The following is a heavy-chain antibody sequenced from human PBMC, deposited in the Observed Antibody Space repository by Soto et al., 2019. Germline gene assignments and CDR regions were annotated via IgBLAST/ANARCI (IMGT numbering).Heavy chain of an antibody. D-gene: IGHD3-22*01. V-gene: IGHV4-59*01. CDR3: ARGSTMIVQQ. J-gene: IGHJ1*01. Sequence: SETLYLTCTVSGDSINNYYWSWIRQPPGKGLEWIGYIHYIGKTNYNPSLKSRVTLSVDTSKHQVSLKLRSVTAAGTAVYYCARGSTMIVQQWGKRTLVTVS. CDR1: GDSINNYY. CDR2: IHYIGKT.